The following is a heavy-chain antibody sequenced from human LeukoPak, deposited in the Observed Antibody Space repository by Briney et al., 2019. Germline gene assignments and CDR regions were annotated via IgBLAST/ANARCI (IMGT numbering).Heavy chain of an antibody. V-gene: IGHV3-23*01. CDR1: GLTFTGCH. Sequence: PGGPLTLSCAASGLTFTGCHIRWPRQATGRGVEGVSVISGSGATILYAGSVKGRFTFSRDNPENTLYLQMNSLRAEDTAVYYCAKECYSYGSSYFDFWGQGTLVTVSS. J-gene: IGHJ4*02. CDR2: ISGSGATI. D-gene: IGHD5-18*01. CDR3: AKECYSYGSSYFDF.